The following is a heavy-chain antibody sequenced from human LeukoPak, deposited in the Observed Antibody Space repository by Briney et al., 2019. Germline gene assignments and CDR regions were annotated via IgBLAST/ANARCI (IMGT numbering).Heavy chain of an antibody. CDR3: ARRSGIAVAGAFDY. Sequence: GGSLRLSCAASGFTFSSYGMHWVRQAPGKGLEWVAFIRYDGSNKYYADSVKGRFTISRDNSKNTLYVQMNNLRGEDTAVYYCARRSGIAVAGAFDYWGQGTLVTVSS. V-gene: IGHV3-30*02. CDR1: GFTFSSYG. CDR2: IRYDGSNK. D-gene: IGHD6-19*01. J-gene: IGHJ4*02.